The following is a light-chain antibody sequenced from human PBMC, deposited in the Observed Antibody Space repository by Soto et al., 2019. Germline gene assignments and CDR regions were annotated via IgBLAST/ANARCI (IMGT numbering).Light chain of an antibody. Sequence: QSTLTQPASVTSSPREAITISCTGTSSDVGGYNYVSWYQQHPGKAPKLMIYDVSNRPSGVSNRFSGSKSGNTASLTISGLQAEDEADYYCGSYTSSSTLYVFGTGTKVTVL. CDR1: SSDVGGYNY. CDR2: DVS. CDR3: GSYTSSSTLYV. J-gene: IGLJ1*01. V-gene: IGLV2-14*01.